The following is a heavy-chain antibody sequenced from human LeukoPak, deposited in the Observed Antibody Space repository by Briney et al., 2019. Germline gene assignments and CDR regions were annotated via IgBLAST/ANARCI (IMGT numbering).Heavy chain of an antibody. CDR2: INPNSGGT. CDR3: ARDGGDSSSGDY. D-gene: IGHD6-13*01. Sequence: ASVKVSCKASGYTFTGYYIHWVRQAPGQGLEWKGWINPNSGGTNYAQKFQGRVTMTRDTSISTAYMELSRLRSDDTAVYYCARDGGDSSSGDYWGQGTLVTVSS. J-gene: IGHJ4*02. CDR1: GYTFTGYY. V-gene: IGHV1-2*02.